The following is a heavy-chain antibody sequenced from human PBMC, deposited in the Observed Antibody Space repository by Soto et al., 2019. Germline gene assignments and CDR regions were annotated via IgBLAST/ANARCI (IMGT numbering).Heavy chain of an antibody. V-gene: IGHV3-30*18. CDR3: AKEFYTAMALYFDY. Sequence: GGSLRLSCAASGFTFSSYGMHWVRQAPGKGLEWVAVISYDGSNKYYADSVKGRFTISRDNSKNTLYLQMNSLRAEDTAVYYCAKEFYTAMALYFDYCGQGTLVTVSS. D-gene: IGHD5-18*01. CDR1: GFTFSSYG. J-gene: IGHJ4*02. CDR2: ISYDGSNK.